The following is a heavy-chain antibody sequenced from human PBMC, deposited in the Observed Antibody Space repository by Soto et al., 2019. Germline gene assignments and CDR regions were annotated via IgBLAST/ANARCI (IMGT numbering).Heavy chain of an antibody. Sequence: GGSLRLSCAASGFTFSDHYMDWVRQVPGKGLEWVGRIRDKAHSYTTEYAASVKGRFTISRDDSKTSLYLQMNSLKTEDTAVYYCARPQGTAYYGNYFENWGQGTLVTVSS. CDR2: IRDKAHSYTT. J-gene: IGHJ4*02. CDR3: ARPQGTAYYGNYFEN. D-gene: IGHD3-3*01. V-gene: IGHV3-72*01. CDR1: GFTFSDHY.